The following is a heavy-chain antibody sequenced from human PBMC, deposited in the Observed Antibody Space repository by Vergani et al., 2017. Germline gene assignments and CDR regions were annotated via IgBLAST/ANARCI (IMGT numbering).Heavy chain of an antibody. Sequence: QVQLVQSGAEVKKPGSSVKVSCKASGGTFSSYAISWVRQAPGQGLEWMGGIIPIFGTANYAQKFQGRVTITADESTSTAYMELSSLRSEDTAVYYCARGGTRFLEWPRYYYYGMDVWGQGTTVTVSS. J-gene: IGHJ6*02. D-gene: IGHD3-3*01. CDR2: IIPIFGTA. V-gene: IGHV1-69*01. CDR1: GGTFSSYA. CDR3: ARGGTRFLEWPRYYYYGMDV.